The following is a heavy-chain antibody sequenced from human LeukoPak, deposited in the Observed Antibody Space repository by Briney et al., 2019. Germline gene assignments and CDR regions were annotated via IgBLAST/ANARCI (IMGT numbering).Heavy chain of an antibody. Sequence: ASVKVSCKASGYTFTSYGISWVRQAPGQGLEWMGWISAYNGNTNYAQKLQGRVTMTTDTSTSTAYMELRSLRSDDTAVYYCAREVRGRSGYYYNYWGQGTLVTVSS. CDR2: ISAYNGNT. D-gene: IGHD3-22*01. J-gene: IGHJ4*02. V-gene: IGHV1-18*01. CDR3: AREVRGRSGYYYNY. CDR1: GYTFTSYG.